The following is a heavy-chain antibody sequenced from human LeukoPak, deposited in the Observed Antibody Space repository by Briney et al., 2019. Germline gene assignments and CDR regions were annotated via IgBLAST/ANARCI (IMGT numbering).Heavy chain of an antibody. CDR1: GYTFTSYD. V-gene: IGHV1-8*03. Sequence: ASVKVSCKASGYTFTSYDINWVRQATGQGLEWMGWMNPNSGNTGYAQKFQGRVTITRNTSISTAYMELSSLRSEDTAVYYCARENYDSSGYYYGNADFYYYYMDVWGKGTTVIVSS. CDR3: ARENYDSSGYYYGNADFYYYYMDV. J-gene: IGHJ6*03. D-gene: IGHD3-22*01. CDR2: MNPNSGNT.